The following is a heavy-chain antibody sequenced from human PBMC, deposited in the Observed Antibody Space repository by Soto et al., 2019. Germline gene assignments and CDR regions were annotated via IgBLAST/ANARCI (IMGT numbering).Heavy chain of an antibody. CDR2: ISAYNGNT. Sequence: QVQLVQSGAEVKKPGASVKVSCKASGYTFTSYGISWVRQAPGQGLEWMGWISAYNGNTNYAQKLQGRVTMTTDTSTSTAYMELRSLRSDDTAVYYCARVFAYDDFWSGYPPDYFDYWGQGTLVTVSS. V-gene: IGHV1-18*01. J-gene: IGHJ4*02. D-gene: IGHD3-3*01. CDR1: GYTFTSYG. CDR3: ARVFAYDDFWSGYPPDYFDY.